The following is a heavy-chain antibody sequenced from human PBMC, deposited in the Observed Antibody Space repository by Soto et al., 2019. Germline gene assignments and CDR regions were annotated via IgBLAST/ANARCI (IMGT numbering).Heavy chain of an antibody. CDR1: GFTFSSYA. CDR3: ARGATRFMAGGGYYFDY. CDR2: ISSNGGST. Sequence: PGGSLRLSCAASGFTFSSYAMHGVRQSPGKGLEYVSAISSNGGSTYYADSVKGRFTISRDNSKNTLYLQMGSLRAEDMAVYYCARGATRFMAGGGYYFDYWGQGTLVTVSS. J-gene: IGHJ4*02. D-gene: IGHD6-19*01. V-gene: IGHV3-64*02.